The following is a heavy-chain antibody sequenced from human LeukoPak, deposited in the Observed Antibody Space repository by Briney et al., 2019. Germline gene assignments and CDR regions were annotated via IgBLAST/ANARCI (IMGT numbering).Heavy chain of an antibody. CDR2: IYHSGST. CDR1: GGSIISTNW. V-gene: IGHV4-4*02. D-gene: IGHD6-13*01. Sequence: SETLSLTCAVCGGSIISTNWWSWVRPPPGKGLEWIGEIYHSGSTNYILSLKRRVTISVDNSNNQFSLNLSSVTAADTAVYYCARVSSSWYQDWYFDLWGRGTLVTVSS. J-gene: IGHJ2*01. CDR3: ARVSSSWYQDWYFDL.